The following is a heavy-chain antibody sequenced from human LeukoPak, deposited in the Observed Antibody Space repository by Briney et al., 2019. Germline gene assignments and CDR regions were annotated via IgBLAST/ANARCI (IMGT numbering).Heavy chain of an antibody. V-gene: IGHV3-7*01. D-gene: IGHD3-16*02. J-gene: IGHJ3*02. CDR3: AILLRLGELSSPPDAFDI. CDR1: GFTFSSYS. CDR2: IKQDGSEK. Sequence: GGSLRLSCAASGFTFSSYSMSWVRQAPGKGLEWVANIKQDGSEKYYADSVKGRFTISRDNAKNSLYLQMNSLRAEDTAVYYCAILLRLGELSSPPDAFDIWGQGTMVTVS.